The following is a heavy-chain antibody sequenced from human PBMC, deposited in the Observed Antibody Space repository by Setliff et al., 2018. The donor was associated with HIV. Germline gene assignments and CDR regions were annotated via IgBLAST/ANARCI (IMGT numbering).Heavy chain of an antibody. J-gene: IGHJ4*02. D-gene: IGHD5-12*01. CDR2: IFHSAST. V-gene: IGHV4-38-2*01. CDR3: ARRGAYGYDYLDY. Sequence: SETLSLTCAVSGYSISSGYYWGWIRQSPGKGLEWIGSIFHSASTNYNPSLRRRLTISIDTSNNQFSLRLTSVTAADTAVYYCARRGAYGYDYLDYWGPGTLVTVSS. CDR1: GYSISSGYY.